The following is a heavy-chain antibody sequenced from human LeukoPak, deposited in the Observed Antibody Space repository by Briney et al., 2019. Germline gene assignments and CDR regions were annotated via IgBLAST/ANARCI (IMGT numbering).Heavy chain of an antibody. CDR3: ARGGSGSYYNWDPASYYYYYYMDV. CDR1: GVSISSYY. V-gene: IGHV4-59*01. J-gene: IGHJ6*03. Sequence: SETLSLTCTVSGVSISSYYWSWIRQPPGKGLEWIGYIYYSGSTNYNPSLKSRVTISVDTSKNQFSLKLSSVTAADTAVYYCARGGSGSYYNWDPASYYYYYYMDVWGKGTTVTISS. D-gene: IGHD3-10*01. CDR2: IYYSGST.